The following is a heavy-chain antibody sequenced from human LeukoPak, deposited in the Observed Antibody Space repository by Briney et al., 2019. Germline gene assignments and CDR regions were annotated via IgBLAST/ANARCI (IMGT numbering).Heavy chain of an antibody. D-gene: IGHD3-16*01. Sequence: GGSLRLSCAASGFTFSAYEMNWVRQAPGKGLEPVSYISSSGSTIYYADSVKGRFTISRDNSKNTLYLQMNSLRAEDTAVFYCAKDRDDYVWGSYLGAFDIWGQGTMVTVSS. J-gene: IGHJ3*02. V-gene: IGHV3-48*03. CDR2: ISSSGSTI. CDR3: AKDRDDYVWGSYLGAFDI. CDR1: GFTFSAYE.